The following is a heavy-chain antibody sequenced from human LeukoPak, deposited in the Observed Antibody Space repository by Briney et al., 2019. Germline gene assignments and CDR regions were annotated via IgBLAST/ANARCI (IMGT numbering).Heavy chain of an antibody. CDR3: ARLRNVGGNPHPFNV. D-gene: IGHD4-23*01. V-gene: IGHV3-23*01. J-gene: IGHJ3*01. CDR1: GFTFSSNA. CDR2: LSGSGGST. Sequence: GGSLRLSCAASGFTFSSNAMTWVRQAPGKGLQWVSTLSGSGGSTYYADSVKGRFTISRDNAKKSLYLQMNSLRAEDTAVYYCARLRNVGGNPHPFNVWGQGTTVTVSS.